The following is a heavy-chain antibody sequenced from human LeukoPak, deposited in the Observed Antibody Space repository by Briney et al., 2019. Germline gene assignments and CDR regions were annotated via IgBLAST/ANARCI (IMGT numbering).Heavy chain of an antibody. J-gene: IGHJ5*02. Sequence: GGSLRLSCAASGFTFSSYAMSWVRQAPGKGLEWVSAISGSGGSTYYADSVKGRFTISRDNSKNTLYLQMNSLRAEDTAVYYCAKDRSPRRAGCWFDPWGQGTLVTVSS. V-gene: IGHV3-23*01. CDR1: GFTFSSYA. D-gene: IGHD3-10*01. CDR2: ISGSGGST. CDR3: AKDRSPRRAGCWFDP.